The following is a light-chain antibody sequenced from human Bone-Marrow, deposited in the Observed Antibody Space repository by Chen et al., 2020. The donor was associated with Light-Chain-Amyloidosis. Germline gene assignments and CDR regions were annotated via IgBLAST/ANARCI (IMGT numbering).Light chain of an antibody. J-gene: IGLJ3*02. V-gene: IGLV6-57*01. CDR1: SGSIATNY. CDR2: EDD. Sequence: NFMLTQPHSVSDSPGKTVIISCTRSSGSIATNYVQWYQQRLGSSPTTVIYEDDQRPSGVPDLFSVSIDRSSNSASLTLSGLKTEDEADYYCQSYQGSSQGVFGGGTKLTVL. CDR3: QSYQGSSQGV.